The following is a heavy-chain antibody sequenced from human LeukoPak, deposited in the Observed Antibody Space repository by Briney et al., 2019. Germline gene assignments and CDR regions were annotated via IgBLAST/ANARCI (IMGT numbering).Heavy chain of an antibody. V-gene: IGHV1-18*01. D-gene: IGHD1-1*01. CDR3: ARLSTTTRGKVDF. Sequence: GASVKVSCKASGYTFTTYSINWVRQAAGQGLEWMGWINAYNGNTNFAQKFQGRVTVTTDTSTSTAFMELRSLTSDDTAVYYCARLSTTTRGKVDFWGQGTLVTVSS. CDR1: GYTFTTYS. CDR2: INAYNGNT. J-gene: IGHJ4*02.